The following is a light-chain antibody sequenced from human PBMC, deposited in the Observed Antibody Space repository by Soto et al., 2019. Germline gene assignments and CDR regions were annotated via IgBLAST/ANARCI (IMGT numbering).Light chain of an antibody. Sequence: EIVLTQSPGTLSLSPGERATLSCRASQSVSSSYLAWHQQKPGQTPRLLVYGASSRATGIPDRFSGSGSGTDFTLTISRLEPEDFALYYCQQYGSSPKTFGQGAKVDIK. CDR1: QSVSSSY. J-gene: IGKJ1*01. CDR2: GAS. V-gene: IGKV3-20*01. CDR3: QQYGSSPKT.